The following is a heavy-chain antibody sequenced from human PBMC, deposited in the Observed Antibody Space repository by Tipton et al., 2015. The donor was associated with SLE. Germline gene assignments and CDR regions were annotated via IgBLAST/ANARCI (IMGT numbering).Heavy chain of an antibody. V-gene: IGHV4-59*01. D-gene: IGHD2-2*01. CDR3: ARVPAVYYYYMDV. CDR1: GGSISRYH. J-gene: IGHJ6*03. Sequence: GLVKPSGTLSLTCTVSGGSISRYHWNWIRQPPGKGLDWIGYIFYSGSTNYNPSLKSRVTISLDTSKSQFSLKVNSVTAADTAVYYCARVPAVYYYYMDVWGKGTTVTVSS. CDR2: IFYSGST.